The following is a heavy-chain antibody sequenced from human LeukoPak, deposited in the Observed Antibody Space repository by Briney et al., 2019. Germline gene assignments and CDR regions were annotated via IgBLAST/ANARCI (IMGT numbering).Heavy chain of an antibody. CDR3: ARSRRVNLNYYYYMDV. J-gene: IGHJ6*03. Sequence: SETLSPTWAVSCGSTSSYNCRVSRQPAGRRREWIGRISTSGSTNYNPSFKSRVTMSVDTSKNQSSLKLSTVTAADTAVYYCARSRRVNLNYYYYMDVWGKGNTVPVSS. D-gene: IGHD1-14*01. CDR2: ISTSGST. CDR1: CGSTSSYN. V-gene: IGHV4-59*10.